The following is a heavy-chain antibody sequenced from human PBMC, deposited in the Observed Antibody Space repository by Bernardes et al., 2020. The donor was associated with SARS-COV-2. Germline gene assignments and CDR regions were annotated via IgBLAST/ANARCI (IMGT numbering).Heavy chain of an antibody. CDR1: GFTFSSYG. Sequence: GGSLRLSCAASGFTFSSYGMHWVRQAPGKGLEWVAVIWYDGSNKYYADSVKGRFTISRDNSKNTLYLQMNSLRAEDTAVYYCARGNWNSYNWFDPWGQGTLVTVSS. CDR2: IWYDGSNK. CDR3: ARGNWNSYNWFDP. V-gene: IGHV3-33*01. D-gene: IGHD1-7*01. J-gene: IGHJ5*02.